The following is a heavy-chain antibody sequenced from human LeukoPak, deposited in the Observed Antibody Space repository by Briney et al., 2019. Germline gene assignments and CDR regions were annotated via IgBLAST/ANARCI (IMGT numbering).Heavy chain of an antibody. Sequence: SVKVSCKASGYTFTNYYIHWVRQAPGQGLEWMGLINPGGGNTNYAQNFQGRVTMTRDTSASTVYMELSSLRSEDTAIYYCARIRDGYNDAYDIWGQGTVVTVPS. CDR1: GYTFTNYY. CDR2: INPGGGNT. D-gene: IGHD5-24*01. V-gene: IGHV1-46*01. CDR3: ARIRDGYNDAYDI. J-gene: IGHJ3*02.